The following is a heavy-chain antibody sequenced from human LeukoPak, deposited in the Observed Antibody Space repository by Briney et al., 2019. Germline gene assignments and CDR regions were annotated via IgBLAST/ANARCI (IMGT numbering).Heavy chain of an antibody. V-gene: IGHV3-30-3*01. J-gene: IGHJ4*02. CDR2: ISYDGSNK. CDR3: ARDSHSPFDY. CDR1: GFTFSSYA. Sequence: PGGSLRLSCAASGFTFSSYAMHWVRQAPGKGLEWVAVISYDGSNKYYADSVKGRFTISRDNSKNTLYLQMNSLRAEDTAVYYCARDSHSPFDYWGQGTLVTVSS.